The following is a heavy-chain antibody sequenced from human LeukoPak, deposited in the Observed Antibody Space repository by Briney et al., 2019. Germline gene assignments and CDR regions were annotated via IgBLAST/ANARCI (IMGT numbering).Heavy chain of an antibody. V-gene: IGHV4-59*01. J-gene: IGHJ4*02. CDR2: IYYSGST. CDR1: GGSISSYY. Sequence: SETLSLTCTVSGGSISSYYWSWIRQPPGKGLEWIGYIYYSGSTNYNPSLKSRVTISVDTSQNQFSLKLSSVTAADTAVYYCARTHSSGYYYHDYWGQGTLVTVSS. D-gene: IGHD3-22*01. CDR3: ARTHSSGYYYHDY.